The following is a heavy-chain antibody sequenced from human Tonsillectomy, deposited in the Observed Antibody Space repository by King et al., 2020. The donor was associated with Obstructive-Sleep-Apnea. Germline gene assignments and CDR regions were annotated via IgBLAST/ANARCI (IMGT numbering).Heavy chain of an antibody. CDR2: IYWDDDK. J-gene: IGHJ4*02. CDR3: AHRPPLAYYFDY. Sequence: CTFSGFSLSTTGVGVGWIRQPPGKSLEWLALIYWDDDKRYSPSLKSRLNIPKDTPKNQLVLTMTKIDPVDTAPYYCAHRPPLAYYFDYWGQGTLVTVSS. CDR1: GFSLSTTGVG. V-gene: IGHV2-5*02.